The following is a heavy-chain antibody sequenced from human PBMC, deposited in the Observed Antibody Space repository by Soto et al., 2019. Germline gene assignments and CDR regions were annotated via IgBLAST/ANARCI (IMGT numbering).Heavy chain of an antibody. CDR2: NSYSGST. CDR1: GGSVSSGRFY. Sequence: QVQLQESGPGLVKPSETLSLTCTVSGGSVSSGRFYWSWIRQPPGKGLEWIGYNSYSGSTKYNPSLRSRGTISVDTSKNHFFLMLTSVTAADTAVYYCARSGSGSGWLGGQGTLVTVSS. V-gene: IGHV4-61*03. D-gene: IGHD6-19*01. CDR3: ARSGSGSGWL. J-gene: IGHJ4*02.